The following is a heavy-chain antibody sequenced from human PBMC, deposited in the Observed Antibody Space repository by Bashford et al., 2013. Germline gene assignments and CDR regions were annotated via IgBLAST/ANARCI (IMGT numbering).Heavy chain of an antibody. CDR2: ISGSGSTT. Sequence: VRQAPGKGLEWVSVISGSGSTTYYADSVKGRFTISRDNSKSTLHLQMNSLRADDTAVYYCAKEEASGDAFWGSYRSFDFWGQGTLVTVSS. CDR3: AKEEASGDAFWGSYRSFDF. D-gene: IGHD3-16*02. V-gene: IGHV3-23*01. J-gene: IGHJ4*02.